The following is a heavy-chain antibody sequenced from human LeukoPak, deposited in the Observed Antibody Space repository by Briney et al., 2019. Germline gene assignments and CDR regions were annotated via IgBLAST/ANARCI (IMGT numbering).Heavy chain of an antibody. CDR2: IERKTEGGTI. D-gene: IGHD3-22*01. CDR1: GFTFSNAW. V-gene: IGHV3-15*04. J-gene: IGHJ4*02. CDR3: TTGVRDSRGYYNFDY. Sequence: GGPLRLSCAASGFTFSNAWVNWVRQTPGKGLEWVGCIERKTEGGTIDYGARVKGRFTISSDESKNTLFLQLNSLKPEDTAMYHCTTGVRDSRGYYNFDYWGQGTLVTVSS.